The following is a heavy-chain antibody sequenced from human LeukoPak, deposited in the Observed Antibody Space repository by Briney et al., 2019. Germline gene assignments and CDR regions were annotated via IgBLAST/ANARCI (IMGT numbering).Heavy chain of an antibody. CDR2: INHSGST. CDR3: ARGTPGSYTARSFQR. J-gene: IGHJ1*01. Sequence: SETLSLTCAVYGGSFSGYYWSWIRQPPGKGLEWIGEINHSGSTNYNPSLKSRVTISVDTSKNQFSLKLSSVTAADTAVYYCARGTPGSYTARSFQRWGQGTLVTVSS. V-gene: IGHV4-34*01. D-gene: IGHD3-10*01. CDR1: GGSFSGYY.